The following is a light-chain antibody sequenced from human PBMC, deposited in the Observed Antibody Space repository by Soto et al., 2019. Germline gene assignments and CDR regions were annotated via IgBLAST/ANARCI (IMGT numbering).Light chain of an antibody. Sequence: DLQMTQSPSSLSAAVGDRVTITCQASQSIARFLNWYQQKPGEVPKLLIFGASYLRSGVPSRFSGSGSGTHFALTITSLQPEDFATYFCQQSHIAPYTFGQGTNL. CDR2: GAS. CDR3: QQSHIAPYT. J-gene: IGKJ2*01. CDR1: QSIARF. V-gene: IGKV1-39*01.